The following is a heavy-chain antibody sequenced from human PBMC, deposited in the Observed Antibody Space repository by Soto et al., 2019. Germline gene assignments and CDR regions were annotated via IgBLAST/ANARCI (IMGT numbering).Heavy chain of an antibody. J-gene: IGHJ4*02. V-gene: IGHV3-23*01. CDR3: AKEGGRVGGSFDY. CDR2: ISGSGVNT. Sequence: EVQLLESGGGLVHPGVSLRLSCASSGFTFSSYAMSWVRQAPGKGLEWVSAISGSGVNTYYAASVKGRFTISRDNSKNTLYLQMNSLRAKDTAVYYCAKEGGRVGGSFDYWGQGTLLTVSS. CDR1: GFTFSSYA. D-gene: IGHD3-16*01.